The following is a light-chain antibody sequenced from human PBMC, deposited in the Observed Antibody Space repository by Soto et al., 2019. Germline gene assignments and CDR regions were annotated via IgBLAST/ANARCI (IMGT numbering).Light chain of an antibody. V-gene: IGKV3-15*01. CDR2: AAS. J-gene: IGKJ4*01. CDR3: QQYNNWQPVT. CDR1: QDVSRN. Sequence: IVMTPSPATLYVSPGESATLSCRASQDVSRNVAWYQHKHGQATRLVIFAASTRATGIPARVSGSGSGTEFTLSISSLQSGDFAVYYCQQYNNWQPVTFGGGNKLEI.